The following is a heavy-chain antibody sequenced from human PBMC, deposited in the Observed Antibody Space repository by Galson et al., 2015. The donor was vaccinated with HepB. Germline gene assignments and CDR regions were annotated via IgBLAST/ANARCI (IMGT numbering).Heavy chain of an antibody. CDR1: GFTFSNAW. Sequence: SLRLSCAASGFTFSNAWMNWVRQAPGKGLEWVGRIKRKTDGGTAEYAAPVKGRFTISRDDSKNTLFLQMNSLKTEDTAVYYCTSGAVTYPNIDYWGQGTLVTVSS. J-gene: IGHJ4*02. CDR2: IKRKTDGGTA. CDR3: TSGAVTYPNIDY. V-gene: IGHV3-15*01. D-gene: IGHD4-17*01.